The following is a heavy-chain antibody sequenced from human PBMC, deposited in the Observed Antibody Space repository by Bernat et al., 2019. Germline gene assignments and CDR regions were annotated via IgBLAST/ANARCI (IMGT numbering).Heavy chain of an antibody. Sequence: EVHLVESGGGLVKPGGSLRLSCAASGFRFSSHDMHWVRQTTGKGLEWVSAIDTAGDTYYPGSVKGRFTISRENAKNSLYLEMNSLRAGDTAVYFCVREQQLGGPDALDIWGHGTMVTVSS. CDR2: IDTAGDT. J-gene: IGHJ3*02. CDR3: VREQQLGGPDALDI. D-gene: IGHD6-13*01. V-gene: IGHV3-13*01. CDR1: GFRFSSHD.